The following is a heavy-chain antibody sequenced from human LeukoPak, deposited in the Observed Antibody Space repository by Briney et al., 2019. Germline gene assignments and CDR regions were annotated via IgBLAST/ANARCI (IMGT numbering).Heavy chain of an antibody. CDR2: ISSSGSTI. V-gene: IGHV3-11*01. CDR3: ARDPCGGSCYWDYYYGMDV. Sequence: GGSLRLSCAASGFTFSDYYMSWIRQAPGKGLEWVSYISSSGSTIYYADSVKGRFTISRDNAKNSLYLQMNSLRAEDMAVYYCARDPCGGSCYWDYYYGMDVWDQGTTVTVSS. CDR1: GFTFSDYY. J-gene: IGHJ6*02. D-gene: IGHD2-15*01.